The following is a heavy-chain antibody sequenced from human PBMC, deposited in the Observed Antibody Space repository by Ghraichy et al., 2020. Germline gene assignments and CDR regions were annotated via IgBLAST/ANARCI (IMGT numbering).Heavy chain of an antibody. V-gene: IGHV4-4*07. Sequence: SETLSLTCTVSGGSISSYYWSWIRQPAGKGLEWIGPIYTSGSTNSNPSLKSRVTMSVDTSKNQFSLKLSSVTAADTAVYYCATNLYGDYYYYGMDVWGQGTTVTVSS. J-gene: IGHJ6*02. CDR2: IYTSGST. D-gene: IGHD4-17*01. CDR3: ATNLYGDYYYYGMDV. CDR1: GGSISSYY.